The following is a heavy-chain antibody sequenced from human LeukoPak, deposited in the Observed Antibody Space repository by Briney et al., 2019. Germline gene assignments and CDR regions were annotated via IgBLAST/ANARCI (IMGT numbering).Heavy chain of an antibody. CDR3: ARDSSGFGMDV. CDR2: ISGSGDHT. Sequence: PGGSLRLSCSVSGFSFSSYDMTWVRQAPGKGLEWVSGISGSGDHTKYADSVKGRFTISRDNSKNTLYLQMNSLRAEDTAVYYCARDSSGFGMDVWGQGTTVTVSS. J-gene: IGHJ6*02. CDR1: GFSFSSYD. D-gene: IGHD3-22*01. V-gene: IGHV3-23*01.